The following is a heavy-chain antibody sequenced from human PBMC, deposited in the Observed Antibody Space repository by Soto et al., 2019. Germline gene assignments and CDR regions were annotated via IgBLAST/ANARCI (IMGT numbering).Heavy chain of an antibody. CDR1: GGSISSYY. Sequence: SETLSLTCTVSGGSISSYYWSWIRQPPGKGLEWIGYIYYSGSTNYNPSLKSRVTISVDTSKNQFSLKLSSVTAADTAVYYCSGSSTLYYYYYGMDVWGQGTTVTVSS. V-gene: IGHV4-59*01. CDR2: IYYSGST. J-gene: IGHJ6*02. D-gene: IGHD6-13*01. CDR3: SGSSTLYYYYYGMDV.